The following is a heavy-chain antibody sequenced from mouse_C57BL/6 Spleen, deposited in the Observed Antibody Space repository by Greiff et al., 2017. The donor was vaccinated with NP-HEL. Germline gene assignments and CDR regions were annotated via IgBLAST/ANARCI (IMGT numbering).Heavy chain of an antibody. J-gene: IGHJ2*01. CDR2: IYPGSGNT. CDR1: GYTFTDYY. CDR3: ARAFFDY. Sequence: QVQLQQSGAELVRPGASVKLSCKASGYTFTDYYINGVKQRPGQGLEWIARIYPGSGNTYYNEKFKGKATLTAEKSSSTAYMQLSSLTSEDSAVYFCARAFFDYWGQGTTLTVSS. V-gene: IGHV1-76*01.